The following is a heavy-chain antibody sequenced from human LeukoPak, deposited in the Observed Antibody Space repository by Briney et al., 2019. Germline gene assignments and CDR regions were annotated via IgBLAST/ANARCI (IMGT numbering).Heavy chain of an antibody. J-gene: IGHJ4*02. CDR3: TTLAVTGAYY. D-gene: IGHD6-19*01. CDR2: IMSKTDGGTT. Sequence: GGSLRLSCAASGFTFSKAWMNWVRQAPGKGLEWVGRIMSKTDGGTTDNAAPVKGRFTISRDDSKDTLYLQMNSLKTEDTAVYYCTTLAVTGAYYWGQGTLVTVSP. V-gene: IGHV3-15*01. CDR1: GFTFSKAW.